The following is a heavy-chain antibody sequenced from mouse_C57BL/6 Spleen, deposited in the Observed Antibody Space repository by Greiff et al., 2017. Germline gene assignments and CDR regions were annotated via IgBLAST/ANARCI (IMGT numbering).Heavy chain of an antibody. J-gene: IGHJ2*01. Sequence: QVQLQQSGPELVKPGASVTISCKASGYAISSYWMNWVKQRPGKGLEWIGRSYPGDGDTNYNGKFKGKAILTADKSSSTAYVHLRSLTSEDSAVYFCARDPYWGQGTTLTVSS. CDR1: GYAISSYW. CDR2: SYPGDGDT. CDR3: ARDPY. V-gene: IGHV1-82*01.